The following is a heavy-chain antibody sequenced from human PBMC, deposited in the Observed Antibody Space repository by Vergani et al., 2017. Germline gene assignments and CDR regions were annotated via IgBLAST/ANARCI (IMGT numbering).Heavy chain of an antibody. CDR2: ISSSGGAV. J-gene: IGHJ6*03. CDR3: ARLAMVRGAGGYYYYYHIDV. Sequence: EVQLVESGGGLVQPGGSLRLSCAASGFTFSNYEMNWVRQAPGKGLEWVSSISSSGGAVYYADSVEGRFTISRDNAKNSLYLQMNSLRAEETALYYCARLAMVRGAGGYYYYYHIDVWGKGTTVTVSS. CDR1: GFTFSNYE. V-gene: IGHV3-48*03. D-gene: IGHD3-10*01.